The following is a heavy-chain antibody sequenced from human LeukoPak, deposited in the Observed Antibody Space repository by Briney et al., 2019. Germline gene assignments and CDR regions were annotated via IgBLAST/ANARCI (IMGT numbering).Heavy chain of an antibody. D-gene: IGHD6-13*01. CDR3: ARQIAAAPYFQH. V-gene: IGHV4-59*08. J-gene: IGHJ1*01. CDR1: GGPISSYY. Sequence: SETLSLTCTVSGGPISSYYWSWIRQPPGKGLEWIGYIYYSGSTNYNPSLKSRVTISVDTSKNQFSLKLSSVTAADTAVYYCARQIAAAPYFQHWGQGTLVTVSS. CDR2: IYYSGST.